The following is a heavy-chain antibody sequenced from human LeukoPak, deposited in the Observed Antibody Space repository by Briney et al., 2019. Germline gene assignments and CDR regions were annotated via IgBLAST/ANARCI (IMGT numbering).Heavy chain of an antibody. Sequence: PSETLSLTCAVSGGSISSGGYSWSWIRQPPGKGLEWIGYIYHSGGTYYNPSLKSRVTISVDRSKNQFSLKLSSVTAADTAVYYCAREGVPAAWFDPWGQGTLVTVSS. V-gene: IGHV4-30-2*01. J-gene: IGHJ5*02. CDR1: GGSISSGGYS. CDR2: IYHSGGT. D-gene: IGHD2-2*01. CDR3: AREGVPAAWFDP.